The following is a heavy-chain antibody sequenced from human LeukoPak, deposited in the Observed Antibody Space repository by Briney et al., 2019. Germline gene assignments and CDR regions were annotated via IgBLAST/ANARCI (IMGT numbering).Heavy chain of an antibody. CDR2: ISSSSSYI. CDR1: GFTFSSYS. V-gene: IGHV3-21*01. J-gene: IGHJ4*02. CDR3: AREGFEEGGDYEFVDY. D-gene: IGHD4-17*01. Sequence: GGSLRLSCAASGFTFSSYSMNWVRQAPGKGLEWVSSISSSSSYIYYADSVKGRFTISRDNAKNSLYLQMNSLRAEDTAVYYCAREGFEEGGDYEFVDYWGQGTLVTVSS.